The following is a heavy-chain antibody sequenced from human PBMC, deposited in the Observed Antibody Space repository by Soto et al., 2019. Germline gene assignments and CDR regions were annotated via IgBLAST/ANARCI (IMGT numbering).Heavy chain of an antibody. CDR3: ANWRGGGYFEH. J-gene: IGHJ4*02. CDR2: ISSDGSSR. D-gene: IGHD2-15*01. Sequence: QVQLVESGGGVVQPERSLRLSCAASGFTFNTYPMYWVRQAPGKGLEWLAFISSDGSSRYYADSVKGRFTISRDNFRNTVFTQMSSLGGDHPAVYLWANWRGGGYFEHWGQGTLVTVSS. V-gene: IGHV3-30-3*01. CDR1: GFTFNTYP.